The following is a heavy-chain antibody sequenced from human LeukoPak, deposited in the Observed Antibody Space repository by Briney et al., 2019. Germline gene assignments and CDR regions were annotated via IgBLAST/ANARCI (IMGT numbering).Heavy chain of an antibody. CDR3: AGGYCSSTSCFDY. D-gene: IGHD2-2*01. Sequence: GGSLRLSCAASGFTVSSNYMSWVRQAPGKGLEWVAVIWYDGSNKYYADSVKGRFTISRDNSKNTLYLQMNSLRAEDTAVYYCAGGYCSSTSCFDYWGQGTLVTVSS. V-gene: IGHV3-33*08. CDR1: GFTVSSNY. CDR2: IWYDGSNK. J-gene: IGHJ4*02.